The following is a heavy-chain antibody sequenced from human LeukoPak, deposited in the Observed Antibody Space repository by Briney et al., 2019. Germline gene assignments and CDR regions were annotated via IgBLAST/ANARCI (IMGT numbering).Heavy chain of an antibody. V-gene: IGHV3-11*01. CDR1: GFTFSDYY. Sequence: PGGSLRLSCAASGFTFSDYYMSWIRQAPGKGLEWVSYISSSGSTIYYADSVKGRFTISRDNAKNSLYLQMYSLRAEDTAVYYCARDLYSSSRPYYYGMDVWGQGTTVTVSS. CDR3: ARDLYSSSRPYYYGMDV. CDR2: ISSSGSTI. D-gene: IGHD6-13*01. J-gene: IGHJ6*02.